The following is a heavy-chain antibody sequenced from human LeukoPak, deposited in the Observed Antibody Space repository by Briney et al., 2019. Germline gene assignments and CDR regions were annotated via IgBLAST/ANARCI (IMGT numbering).Heavy chain of an antibody. J-gene: IGHJ4*02. CDR2: FDPEDGET. CDR3: ATVLYGSGSSYFDY. CDR1: GYTLTELS. Sequence: ASVKVSCKVSGYTLTELSMHWVRQAPGKGLAWMGGFDPEDGETIYAQKFQGRVTMTEDTSTDTAYMELSSLRSEDTAVYYCATVLYGSGSSYFDYWGQGTLVTVSS. D-gene: IGHD3-10*01. V-gene: IGHV1-24*01.